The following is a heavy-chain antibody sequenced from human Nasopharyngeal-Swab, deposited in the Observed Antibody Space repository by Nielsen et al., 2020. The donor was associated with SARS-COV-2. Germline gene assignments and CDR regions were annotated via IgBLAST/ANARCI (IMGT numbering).Heavy chain of an antibody. J-gene: IGHJ4*02. D-gene: IGHD3-22*01. CDR2: ISGSSDNT. V-gene: IGHV3-23*01. Sequence: GGSLRLSCAASGFTFNNYAMNWVRQAPGKGLEWVAAISGSSDNTYYADSVQGRFTLSRDNSRDTVFLEMNSLRAEDTAVYYCAKGQIVVAPGCPFDYWGQGTLVTVSS. CDR1: GFTFNNYA. CDR3: AKGQIVVAPGCPFDY.